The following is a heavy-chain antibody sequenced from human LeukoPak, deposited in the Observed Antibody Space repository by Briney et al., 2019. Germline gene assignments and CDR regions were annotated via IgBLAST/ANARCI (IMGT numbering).Heavy chain of an antibody. CDR2: IIPIFGTA. Sequence: GASVKVSCKASGGTFSSYAISWVRQAPGQGLEWMGGIIPIFGTANYAQKFQGRVTITTDESTSTAYMELSSLRSEDTAVYYCASEGLVAAAGTGYWGQGTLVTVSS. D-gene: IGHD6-13*01. CDR3: ASEGLVAAAGTGY. V-gene: IGHV1-69*05. CDR1: GGTFSSYA. J-gene: IGHJ4*02.